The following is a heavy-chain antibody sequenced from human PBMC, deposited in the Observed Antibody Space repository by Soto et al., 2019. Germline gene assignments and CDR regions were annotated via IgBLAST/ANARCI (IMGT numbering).Heavy chain of an antibody. Sequence: ASVKVSCKASGYSFTNNDVSWVRQATGQGLEWMGWMNPGSGDTGYAQKFQGRVTMTRDISIATAYMELSSLRSDDTAIYYCARMATFGSLNWFDPWGQGTLVTV. CDR2: MNPGSGDT. CDR3: ARMATFGSLNWFDP. J-gene: IGHJ5*02. V-gene: IGHV1-8*01. D-gene: IGHD3-16*01. CDR1: GYSFTNND.